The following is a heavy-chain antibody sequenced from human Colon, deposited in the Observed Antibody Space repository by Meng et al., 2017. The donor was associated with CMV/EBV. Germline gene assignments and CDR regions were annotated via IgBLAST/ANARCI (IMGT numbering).Heavy chain of an antibody. CDR3: ARGGASSKYFDS. CDR1: GGSISTYY. CDR2: AHNSGTT. D-gene: IGHD4-11*01. Sequence: SETLSLTCFVSGGSISTYYWSWIRQPPGKGLEWIGWAHNSGTTNYNPSLKSRVAVSVDTSKNHFSLTLASATAADTGMYYCARGGASSKYFDSWGQGTLVTVSS. J-gene: IGHJ4*02. V-gene: IGHV4-59*01.